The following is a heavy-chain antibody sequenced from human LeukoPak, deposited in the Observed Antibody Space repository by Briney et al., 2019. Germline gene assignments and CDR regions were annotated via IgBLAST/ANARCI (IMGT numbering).Heavy chain of an antibody. V-gene: IGHV3-21*01. CDR3: ARLQWLQTGRDFFDY. CDR2: IGGSSSYI. Sequence: GGSLRLSCAASGFNFNTYSMNWVRQAPGKGLEWVSSIGGSSSYIYYADSVKGRFTISRDNAKNSVYLQMSSLRAEDTAVYYCARLQWLQTGRDFFDYWGQGTLVTVSS. J-gene: IGHJ4*02. D-gene: IGHD6-19*01. CDR1: GFNFNTYS.